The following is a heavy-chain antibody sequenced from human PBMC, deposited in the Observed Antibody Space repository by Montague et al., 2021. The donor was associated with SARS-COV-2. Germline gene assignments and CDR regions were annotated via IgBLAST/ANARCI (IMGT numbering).Heavy chain of an antibody. CDR1: GFTFSSYA. Sequence: SLRLSCAASGFTFSSYAMHWVRQAPGKGLEWVAVISYDGSNKYYADSVKGRFTISRDNSKNTLYLQMNSLRAEDTAVYYRARVLGDYGDYWGQGTLVTVSS. CDR3: ARVLGDYGDY. J-gene: IGHJ4*02. V-gene: IGHV3-30*04. D-gene: IGHD4-17*01. CDR2: ISYDGSNK.